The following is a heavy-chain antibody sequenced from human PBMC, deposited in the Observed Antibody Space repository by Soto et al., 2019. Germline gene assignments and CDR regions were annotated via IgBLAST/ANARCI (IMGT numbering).Heavy chain of an antibody. Sequence: SVKVSCKASGGTFSSYASSWVRQAPGQGLEWMGGIIPIFGTANYAQKFQGRVTITADESTSTAYMELSSLRSEDTAVYYCARSRSSGYYANYYFDYWGQGTLVTVSS. CDR3: ARSRSSGYYANYYFDY. CDR2: IIPIFGTA. J-gene: IGHJ4*02. D-gene: IGHD3-22*01. V-gene: IGHV1-69*13. CDR1: GGTFSSYA.